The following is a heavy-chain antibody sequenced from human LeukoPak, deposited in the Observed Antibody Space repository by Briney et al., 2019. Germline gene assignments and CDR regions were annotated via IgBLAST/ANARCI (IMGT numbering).Heavy chain of an antibody. CDR2: IYTSGST. CDR1: GGSISSYY. CDR3: ARESSLLWFGELRALDY. Sequence: SETLSLTCTVSGGSISSYYWSWIRQPAGKGLEWIGRIYTSGSTNYNPSLKSRVTMSVDTSKNQFSLKLSSVTAARTAVYYCARESSLLWFGELRALDYWGQGTLVTVSS. V-gene: IGHV4-4*07. D-gene: IGHD3-10*01. J-gene: IGHJ4*02.